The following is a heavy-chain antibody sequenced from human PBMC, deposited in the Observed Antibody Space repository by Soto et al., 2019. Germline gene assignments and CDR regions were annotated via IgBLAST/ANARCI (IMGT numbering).Heavy chain of an antibody. CDR3: AREPAYGDYRGYFDY. CDR1: GFTFSSYA. J-gene: IGHJ4*02. Sequence: GESLKISCAASGFTFSSYAMHWVRQAPGKGLEWVAVISYDGSNKYYADSVKGRFTISRDNSKNTLYLQMNSLRAEDTAVYYCAREPAYGDYRGYFDYWGQGTLVTVSS. CDR2: ISYDGSNK. D-gene: IGHD4-17*01. V-gene: IGHV3-30-3*01.